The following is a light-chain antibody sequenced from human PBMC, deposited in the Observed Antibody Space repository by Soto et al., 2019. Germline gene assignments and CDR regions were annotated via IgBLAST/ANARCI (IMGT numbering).Light chain of an antibody. CDR2: DAS. J-gene: IGKJ1*01. CDR3: QHYNSYSEA. V-gene: IGKV1-5*01. Sequence: DIQMTQSPSTLSASVGDRVTIACRASQSVNTWLAWYQKKPGKHPKLLIYDASSLQSGVPSRFSGSGSGTDFTLTISSLQPEDFATYYCQHYNSYSEAFGQGTKVDIK. CDR1: QSVNTW.